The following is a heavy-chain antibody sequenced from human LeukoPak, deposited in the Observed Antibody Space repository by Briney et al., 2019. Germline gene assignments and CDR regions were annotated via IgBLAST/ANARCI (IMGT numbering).Heavy chain of an antibody. V-gene: IGHV4-61*02. Sequence: SETLSLTCTVSGGSISSGSYYWRWIRQPAGKGLEWIGRIYTSGSTNYNPSLKSRITITVDTSKNQFSLKLSSVPAADTAVYYCARDRAAGQYYYYYYYMDVWGKGTTVTVSS. CDR1: GGSISSGSYY. CDR2: IYTSGST. CDR3: ARDRAAGQYYYYYYYMDV. D-gene: IGHD6-13*01. J-gene: IGHJ6*03.